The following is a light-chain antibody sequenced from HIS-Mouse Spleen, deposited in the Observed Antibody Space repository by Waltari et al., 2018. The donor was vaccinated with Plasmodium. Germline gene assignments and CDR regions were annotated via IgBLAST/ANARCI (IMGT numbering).Light chain of an antibody. Sequence: SYELTQPPTVSVSPGQTASSTGSGAKLGETYACWYQQTPGQSPVLVIYQDSKRPSGLPERFSGYNSGNTATLTISGTQAMDEADYYCQAWDSSTAWVFGGGTKLTVL. CDR3: QAWDSSTAWV. V-gene: IGLV3-1*01. CDR1: KLGETY. J-gene: IGLJ2*01. CDR2: QDS.